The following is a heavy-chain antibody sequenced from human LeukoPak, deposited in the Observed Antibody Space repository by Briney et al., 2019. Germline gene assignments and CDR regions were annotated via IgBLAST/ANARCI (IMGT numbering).Heavy chain of an antibody. D-gene: IGHD3-3*01. CDR1: GYTFTSYA. V-gene: IGHV7-4-1*01. Sequence: ASVKVSCKASGYTFTSYAMNWVRQAPGQGLEWMGWINTNTGNPTYAQGFTGRFVFSLDTSVSTAYLQICSLKAEDTAVYYCARGMQEYDFWGGYITYYYYYYGMDVWGRGTTVTVSS. J-gene: IGHJ6*02. CDR2: INTNTGNP. CDR3: ARGMQEYDFWGGYITYYYYYYGMDV.